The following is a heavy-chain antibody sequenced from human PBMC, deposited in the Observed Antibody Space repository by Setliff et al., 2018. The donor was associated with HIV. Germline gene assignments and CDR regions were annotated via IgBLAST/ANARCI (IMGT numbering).Heavy chain of an antibody. Sequence: ASVKVSCKASGYKFTSYYIHWVRQAPGQGLEWMGIINPSIVSTTYAEKFQGRVAMTRDTSTGTVYMELSSLKSEDTAVYYCARGRLSWSPDFWGQGTLVTVSS. J-gene: IGHJ4*02. CDR2: INPSIVST. V-gene: IGHV1-46*01. CDR1: GYKFTSYY. CDR3: ARGRLSWSPDF.